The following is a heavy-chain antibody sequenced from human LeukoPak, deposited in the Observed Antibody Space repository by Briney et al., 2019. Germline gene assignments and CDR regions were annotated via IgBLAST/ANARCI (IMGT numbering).Heavy chain of an antibody. CDR3: ARDPNTYSNYYYMDV. J-gene: IGHJ6*03. CDR2: ISAYNGNT. D-gene: IGHD4-11*01. Sequence: ASVKVSCKASGYTFTSYGISWVRQAPGQGLEWRGWISAYNGNTNYAQKLQGRVTMTTDTSTSTAYMELRSLRSDDTAVYYCARDPNTYSNYYYMDVWGKGTTVTVSS. V-gene: IGHV1-18*01. CDR1: GYTFTSYG.